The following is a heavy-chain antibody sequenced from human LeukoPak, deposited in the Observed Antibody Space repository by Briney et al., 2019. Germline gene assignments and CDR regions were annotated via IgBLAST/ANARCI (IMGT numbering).Heavy chain of an antibody. CDR2: IYTSGST. D-gene: IGHD6-13*01. Sequence: PSETLSLTCTVSGGSISSGSYYWSWIRQPAGTGLEWIGRIYTSGSTNYNPSLKSRVTISVDTSKNQFSLKLSSVTAADTAVYYCARSIAAAGNFDYWGQGTLVTVSS. CDR1: GGSISSGSYY. J-gene: IGHJ4*02. CDR3: ARSIAAAGNFDY. V-gene: IGHV4-61*02.